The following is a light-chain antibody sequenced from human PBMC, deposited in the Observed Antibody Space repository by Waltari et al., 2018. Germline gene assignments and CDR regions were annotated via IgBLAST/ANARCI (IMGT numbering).Light chain of an antibody. V-gene: IGKV1-5*03. CDR1: QSISSW. CDR3: QQYNSYPYT. Sequence: TCRASQSISSWLAWYQQKPGKAPKLRSYKASSLESGVPSRFSGSGSGTEFTLTISSLQPDDFATYYCQQYNSYPYTFGQGTKLEIK. J-gene: IGKJ2*01. CDR2: KAS.